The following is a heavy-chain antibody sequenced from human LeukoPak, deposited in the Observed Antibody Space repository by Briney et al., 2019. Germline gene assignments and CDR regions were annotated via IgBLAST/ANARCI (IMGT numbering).Heavy chain of an antibody. V-gene: IGHV1-46*01. CDR1: GYTFTSCY. D-gene: IGHD3-10*01. CDR2: INPSISST. J-gene: IGHJ6*02. CDR3: ARDLGIMVRGVAPYYYGLDV. Sequence: ASVKVSCKASGYTFTSCYMHWVRQAPGQGLEWMGIINPSISSTTYAQKFQGRVTMTRDTSTSTVYMELSSLRSDDTAVYYCARDLGIMVRGVAPYYYGLDVWGRGTTVTVSS.